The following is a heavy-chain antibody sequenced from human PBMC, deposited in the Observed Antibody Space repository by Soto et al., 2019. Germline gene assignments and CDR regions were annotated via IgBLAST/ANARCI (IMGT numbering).Heavy chain of an antibody. D-gene: IGHD5-12*01. Sequence: QLQLQESGSGLVKPSQTLSLTCAVSGGSISSGGYSWSWIRQPPGKGLEWIGYIYHSGSTYYNPPLKSRVTRSVDGSKNQFSPKLSSVTAADTAVYYCAAGGGLPRYYWGQGTLVTVSS. V-gene: IGHV4-30-2*01. CDR1: GGSISSGGYS. CDR2: IYHSGST. CDR3: AAGGGLPRYY. J-gene: IGHJ4*02.